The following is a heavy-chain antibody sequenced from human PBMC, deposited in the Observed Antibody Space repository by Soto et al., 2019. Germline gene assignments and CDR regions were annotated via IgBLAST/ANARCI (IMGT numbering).Heavy chain of an antibody. D-gene: IGHD4-17*01. V-gene: IGHV3-23*01. Sequence: TGGSLRLSCAASGFTFTNYWMHWVRQVPGKGPEWVAGISGSGEHTHYADSVKGRYTISRDNSKNTLSLQMNSLRAEDSAIYYCAKDRGMTTVTFDAFQSWGQGTLVTVSS. CDR3: AKDRGMTTVTFDAFQS. J-gene: IGHJ1*01. CDR2: ISGSGEHT. CDR1: GFTFTNYW.